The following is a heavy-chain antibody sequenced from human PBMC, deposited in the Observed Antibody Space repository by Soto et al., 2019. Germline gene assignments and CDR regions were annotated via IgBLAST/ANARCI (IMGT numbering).Heavy chain of an antibody. CDR2: IYHGGST. J-gene: IGHJ4*02. V-gene: IGHV4-30-2*01. CDR3: AREVDGPSSQLSRARVRYSDNWHGLIDY. CDR1: GASVTRDGNC. D-gene: IGHD2-2*01. Sequence: SETLSLTCSVSGASVTRDGNCWTWIRQPPGKGLEFVASIYHGGSTFYNPSLRSRVTISLDRSKNQFSLKLTSVTAADTAVYYCAREVDGPSSQLSRARVRYSDNWHGLIDYWGQGTLVTVSS.